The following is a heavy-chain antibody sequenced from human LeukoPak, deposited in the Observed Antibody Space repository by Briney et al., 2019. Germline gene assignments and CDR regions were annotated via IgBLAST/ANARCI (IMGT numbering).Heavy chain of an antibody. Sequence: SETLSLTCAVYGGSFSGYYWSWIRQPPGKGLEWIGEINHSGSTNYNPSLKSRVTISVGTSKNQFSLKLSSVTAADTAVYYCASGYDFRNDYWGQGTLVTVSS. CDR1: GGSFSGYY. J-gene: IGHJ4*02. CDR3: ASGYDFRNDY. CDR2: INHSGST. V-gene: IGHV4-34*01. D-gene: IGHD3-3*01.